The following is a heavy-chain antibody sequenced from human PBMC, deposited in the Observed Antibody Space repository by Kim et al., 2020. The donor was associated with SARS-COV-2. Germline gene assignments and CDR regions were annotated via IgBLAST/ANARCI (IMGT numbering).Heavy chain of an antibody. CDR2: IIPIFGTA. Sequence: SVKVSCKASGGTFSSYAISWVRQAPGQGLEWMGGIIPIFGTANYAQKFQGRVTITADESTSTAYMELSSLRSEDTGVYYCAGDWYYYDSSGYYYRGQAPLFDPWGQGTLITVCS. CDR1: GGTFSSYA. CDR3: AGDWYYYDSSGYYYRGQAPLFDP. D-gene: IGHD3-22*01. J-gene: IGHJ5*02. V-gene: IGHV1-69*13.